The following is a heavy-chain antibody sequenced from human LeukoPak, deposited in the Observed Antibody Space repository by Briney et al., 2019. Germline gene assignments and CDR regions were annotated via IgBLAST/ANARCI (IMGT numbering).Heavy chain of an antibody. Sequence: GESLKISCQGSGFSFTNYWIAWVRQVPGKGLEWLGLIYPGDSDTKYSPSFQGQVTISAERSSSIAYLQWSSLKASDTAIYYCARHWRGRLSPDWYFDLWGPGTPVTVSS. D-gene: IGHD3-10*01. CDR1: GFSFTNYW. CDR2: IYPGDSDT. CDR3: ARHWRGRLSPDWYFDL. J-gene: IGHJ2*01. V-gene: IGHV5-51*01.